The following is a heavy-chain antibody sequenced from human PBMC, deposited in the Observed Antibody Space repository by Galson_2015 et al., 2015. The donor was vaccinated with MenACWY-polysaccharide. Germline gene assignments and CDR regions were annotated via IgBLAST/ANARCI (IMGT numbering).Heavy chain of an antibody. CDR3: ARDPLDSSGYTRGSVFDL. J-gene: IGHJ2*01. Sequence: SLRLSCAASGFTFSSFWMSWVRQAPGKGLEWVAIIKQDGSEKYYVDSVKGRFSISRDNAKNSLYLQMNSLRSEDTAVYYCARDPLDSSGYTRGSVFDLWGRGTLVT. CDR1: GFTFSSFW. CDR2: IKQDGSEK. V-gene: IGHV3-7*01. D-gene: IGHD3-22*01.